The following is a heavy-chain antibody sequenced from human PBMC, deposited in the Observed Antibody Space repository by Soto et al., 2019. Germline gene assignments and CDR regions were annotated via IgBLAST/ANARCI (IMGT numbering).Heavy chain of an antibody. V-gene: IGHV4-30-4*01. CDR3: ARTLLTPNWFDS. Sequence: SEPLSLICTVSGGSISSADHYWSWIRQAPGKGLELIGYVYYRGSIYYKPSLESRVSISIDTSKNQFSLKLTSVTAADTAMDFCARTLLTPNWFDSWGQGTQVTVSS. D-gene: IGHD2-15*01. J-gene: IGHJ5*01. CDR2: VYYRGSI. CDR1: GGSISSADHY.